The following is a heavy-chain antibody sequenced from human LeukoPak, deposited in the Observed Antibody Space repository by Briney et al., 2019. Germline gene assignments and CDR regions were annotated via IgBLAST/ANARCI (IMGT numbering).Heavy chain of an antibody. J-gene: IGHJ3*02. CDR1: GGSISSNY. D-gene: IGHD3-10*01. Sequence: SETLSLTCTVSGGSISSNYWSWIRQPAGKGLEWIGRIYTSGSTNYNPSLKSRVTISVDTSKNQFSLKLSSVTAADTAVYYCAREHGVLLWFGELWGAFDIWGQGTMVTVSS. V-gene: IGHV4-4*07. CDR3: AREHGVLLWFGELWGAFDI. CDR2: IYTSGST.